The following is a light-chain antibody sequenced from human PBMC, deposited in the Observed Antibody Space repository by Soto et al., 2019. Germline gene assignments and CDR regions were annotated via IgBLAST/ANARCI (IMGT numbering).Light chain of an antibody. Sequence: QAVVTQPASVSGSPGQSITISCTGTSSDIGSYNLVSWYQQHPGQAPKLMIYEGSKRPSGVSNRFSGSKSGNTASLTISGLLAEDEADYYCCSYAGSSTFDVFGTGTKLTVL. CDR2: EGS. V-gene: IGLV2-23*03. CDR1: SSDIGSYNL. CDR3: CSYAGSSTFDV. J-gene: IGLJ1*01.